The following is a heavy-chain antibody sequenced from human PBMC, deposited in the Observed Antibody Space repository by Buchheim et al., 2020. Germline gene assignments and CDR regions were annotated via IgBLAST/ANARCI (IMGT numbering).Heavy chain of an antibody. V-gene: IGHV1-2*06. CDR3: AKAANILGGFRHSDN. CDR1: GYTFISQY. CDR2: INPNTGGT. D-gene: IGHD1-26*01. Sequence: QVQLVQSGAEVKKPGASVKVSCEASGYTFISQYIYWVRQAPGQGPEWMGRINPNTGGTDSAQKFQGRVTMTRDTSINTAYMEVHSLTPDDTAVYYCAKAANILGGFRHSDNWGQGTL. J-gene: IGHJ4*02.